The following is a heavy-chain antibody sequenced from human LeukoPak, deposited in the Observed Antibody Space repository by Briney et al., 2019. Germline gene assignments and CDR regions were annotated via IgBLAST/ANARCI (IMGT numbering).Heavy chain of an antibody. Sequence: MPSETLSLTCAVYGGSFSGYYWSWIRQPPGKGLEWIGEINHSGSTNYNPSLKSRVTISVDTSKNQFSLKLSSVTAADTAVYYCARGSIAVAPNWFDPWGQGTLVTVSS. CDR3: ARGSIAVAPNWFDP. V-gene: IGHV4-34*01. CDR2: INHSGST. D-gene: IGHD6-19*01. CDR1: GGSFSGYY. J-gene: IGHJ5*02.